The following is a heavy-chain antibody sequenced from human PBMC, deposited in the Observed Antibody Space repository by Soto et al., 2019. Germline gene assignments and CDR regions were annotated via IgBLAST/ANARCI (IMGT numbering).Heavy chain of an antibody. CDR3: ARQIAATGTSGTFDY. J-gene: IGHJ4*02. CDR1: GDTVSSSSAA. Sequence: QVQLQQSGPGLVKPSQTLSLTCAISGDTVSSSSAAWTWIRQSPSRGLEWLGRTYYRSKLGNDYAIAVKSRISINPDTSTNPFSQHLNSVTPEDTAVYYCARQIAATGTSGTFDYWGQGTLVTVSS. D-gene: IGHD6-13*01. CDR2: TYYRSKLGN. V-gene: IGHV6-1*01.